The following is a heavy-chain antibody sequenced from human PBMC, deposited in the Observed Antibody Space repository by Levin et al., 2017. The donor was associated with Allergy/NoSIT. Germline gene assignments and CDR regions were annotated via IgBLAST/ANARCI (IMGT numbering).Heavy chain of an antibody. D-gene: IGHD3-22*01. J-gene: IGHJ4*02. Sequence: LSLTCAASGFTFSSYAMHWVRQAPGKGLEWVAVISYDGSNKYYADSVKGRFTISRDNSKNTLYLQMNSLRAEDTAVYYCARDYYYDSSSTFDYWGQGTLVTVSS. CDR1: GFTFSSYA. CDR3: ARDYYYDSSSTFDY. V-gene: IGHV3-30*04. CDR2: ISYDGSNK.